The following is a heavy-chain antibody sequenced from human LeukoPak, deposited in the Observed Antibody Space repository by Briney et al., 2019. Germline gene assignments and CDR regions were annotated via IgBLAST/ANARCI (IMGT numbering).Heavy chain of an antibody. CDR2: IIPIFVTA. D-gene: IGHD3-22*01. CDR3: ARENPYYYDALVDWYFDL. Sequence: SVKVSCKASGGTFTSYAISWRRQAPGQGLEWMGRIIPIFVTANYAQKFHGRVTITTDESTITASIEVSSMRSEETAVYYCARENPYYYDALVDWYFDLWGRGTLVTVSS. V-gene: IGHV1-69*05. CDR1: GGTFTSYA. J-gene: IGHJ2*01.